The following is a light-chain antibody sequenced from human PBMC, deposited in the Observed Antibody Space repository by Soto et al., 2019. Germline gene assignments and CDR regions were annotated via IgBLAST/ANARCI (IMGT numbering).Light chain of an antibody. CDR3: LQRIYLPPT. J-gene: IGKJ4*01. V-gene: IGKV2-29*03. CDR2: EGS. CDR1: LSLLYCDGKTY. Sequence: DVVMTPTPVSLSVTPGQAASISCTSTLSLLYCDGKTYLDWYLQKPGKSPQLLIDEGSRRSPGVPERFSGTGSGTDFALTISRVEADDVGIYYCLQRIYLPPTFGGGTTLEIQ.